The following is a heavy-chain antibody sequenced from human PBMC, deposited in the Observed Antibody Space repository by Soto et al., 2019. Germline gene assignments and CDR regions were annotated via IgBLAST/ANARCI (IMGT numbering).Heavy chain of an antibody. V-gene: IGHV3-73*02. CDR1: GFTFSGSA. CDR3: RAIDYYDSSGPDY. CDR2: IRSKANSYAT. Sequence: EVQLVESGGGLVQPGGSLKLSCAASGFTFSGSAMHWVRQASGKGLEWVGRIRSKANSYATAYAASVKGRFTISRDELKNTAYLQMNSLKTEDTAVYYCRAIDYYDSSGPDYWGQGTLVTVSS. D-gene: IGHD3-22*01. J-gene: IGHJ4*02.